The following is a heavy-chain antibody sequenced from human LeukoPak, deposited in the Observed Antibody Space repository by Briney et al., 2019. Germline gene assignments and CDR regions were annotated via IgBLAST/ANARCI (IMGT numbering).Heavy chain of an antibody. CDR3: AKDRIWSGYSKYYFDC. CDR1: GFIFSSYA. CDR2: ISGGSDNT. V-gene: IGHV3-23*01. Sequence: GGSLRLSCAASGFIFSSYAMSWVRQPPGKGLEWVSGISGGSDNTYYADSVKGRFTISRDISKSTLFLQMNSLRAEDAAIYYCAKDRIWSGYSKYYFDCWGQGTLVTVSS. J-gene: IGHJ4*02. D-gene: IGHD3-3*01.